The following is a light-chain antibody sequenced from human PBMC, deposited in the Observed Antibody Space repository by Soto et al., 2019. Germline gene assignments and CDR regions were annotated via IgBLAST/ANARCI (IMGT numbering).Light chain of an antibody. V-gene: IGKV3-20*01. CDR1: QSISSSY. CDR3: QLYGSSHMFY. J-gene: IGKJ2*01. Sequence: EIVLTQSPGTLSLSPGEGATLSCRASQSISSSYLAWYQQKPGQAPRLLIYAASSRATGIPDRFSGSGSGKDFTLTISRLEPEDFAVYYCQLYGSSHMFYFGQGTKVNI. CDR2: AAS.